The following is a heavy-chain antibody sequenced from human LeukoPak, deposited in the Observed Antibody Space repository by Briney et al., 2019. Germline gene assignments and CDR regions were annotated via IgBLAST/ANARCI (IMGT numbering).Heavy chain of an antibody. J-gene: IGHJ6*02. V-gene: IGHV3-33*08. Sequence: PGGSLRLSCAASGFTFSSYAMHWVRQAPGKGLEWVAVIWYDGSNKYYADSVKGRFTISRDNSKNTLYLQMNSLRAEDTAVYYCARVRSAYYYYYGMDVWGQGTTVTVSS. CDR3: ARVRSAYYYYYGMDV. CDR2: IWYDGSNK. CDR1: GFTFSSYA.